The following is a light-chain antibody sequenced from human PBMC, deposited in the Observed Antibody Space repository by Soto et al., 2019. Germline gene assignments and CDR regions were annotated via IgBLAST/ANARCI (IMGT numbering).Light chain of an antibody. Sequence: ETMLTQSPGTLSLSPGERDTLSCRASQGIGDTLAWYQHKPGQTPRLLIYDTSTRATGVPTRFSGSRSGADFTLAISSLEPEDFAVYYCQQRSNWPPVTFGGGTKVDIK. CDR1: QGIGDT. V-gene: IGKV3-11*01. CDR3: QQRSNWPPVT. J-gene: IGKJ4*01. CDR2: DTS.